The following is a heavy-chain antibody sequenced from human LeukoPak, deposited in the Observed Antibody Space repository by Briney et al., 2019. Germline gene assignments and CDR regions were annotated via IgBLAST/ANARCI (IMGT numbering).Heavy chain of an antibody. D-gene: IGHD3-3*01. V-gene: IGHV3-23*01. J-gene: IGHJ6*02. CDR1: GFTFSSYA. Sequence: GASLRLSCAASGFTFSSYAMSWVRQAPGKGLEGVSAISGSGGSTYYADSVKGRFTISRDNSKNTMYLQMNSLRAEDTAVYYCAKVGDFWSGLAYNYYYGMDVWGQGTTVTVSS. CDR2: ISGSGGST. CDR3: AKVGDFWSGLAYNYYYGMDV.